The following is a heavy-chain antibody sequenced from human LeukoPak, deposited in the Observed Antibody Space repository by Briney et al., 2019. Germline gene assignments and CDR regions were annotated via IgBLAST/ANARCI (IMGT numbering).Heavy chain of an antibody. CDR1: GYTFTAYY. J-gene: IGHJ4*02. Sequence: ASMKVSCKTSGYTFTAYYMHWVRQAPGQGLEWVGRINPDSGGAKYAQKFQGRVTLTWDTSISTAYMELSRLRSDDTAVYYCARRRYFDYWGQGTLVTVSS. V-gene: IGHV1-2*06. CDR3: ARRRYFDY. CDR2: INPDSGGA.